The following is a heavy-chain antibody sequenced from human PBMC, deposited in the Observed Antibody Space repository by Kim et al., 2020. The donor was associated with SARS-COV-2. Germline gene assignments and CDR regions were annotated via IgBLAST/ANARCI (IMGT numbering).Heavy chain of an antibody. J-gene: IGHJ6*02. CDR2: IYPGDSDT. D-gene: IGHD3-16*01. CDR3: ARQSTGWGSFAMYYYYGMDV. CDR1: GYSFTSYW. V-gene: IGHV5-51*01. Sequence: GESLKISCKGSGYSFTSYWIGWVRQMPGKGLEWMGIIYPGDSDTRYSPSFQGQVTISADKSISTAYLQWSSLKASDTAMYYCARQSTGWGSFAMYYYYGMDVWGQGTTVTVSS.